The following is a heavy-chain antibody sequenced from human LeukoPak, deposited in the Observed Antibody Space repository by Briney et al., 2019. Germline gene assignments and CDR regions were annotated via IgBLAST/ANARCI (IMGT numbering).Heavy chain of an antibody. CDR1: GGSISSGGYS. CDR2: IHHSGST. J-gene: IGHJ5*02. Sequence: SETLSLTCAVSGGSISSGGYSWSWIRQPPGKGLEWIGYIHHSGSTYYNPSLKSRVTISVDRSKNQFSLKLSSVTAADTAVYYCARSHCSSTSCYPRWFDPWGQGTLVTVSS. V-gene: IGHV4-30-2*01. D-gene: IGHD2-2*01. CDR3: ARSHCSSTSCYPRWFDP.